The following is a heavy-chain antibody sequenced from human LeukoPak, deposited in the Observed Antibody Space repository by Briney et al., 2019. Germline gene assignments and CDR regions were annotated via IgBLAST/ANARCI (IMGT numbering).Heavy chain of an antibody. CDR2: IYTSGST. V-gene: IGHV4-61*02. J-gene: IGHJ4*02. CDR1: GGSISSGSYY. Sequence: PSETLSLTCTVSGGSISSGSYYWSWIRQPAGKGLEWIGRIYTSGSTNYNPSLKSRVTISVDTSKNQFSLKLSSVTAADTAVYYCAREWLLMSYFDYWGQGTLGTVSS. CDR3: AREWLLMSYFDY. D-gene: IGHD3-22*01.